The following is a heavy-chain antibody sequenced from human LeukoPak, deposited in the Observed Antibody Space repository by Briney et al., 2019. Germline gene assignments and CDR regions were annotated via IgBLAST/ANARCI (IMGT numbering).Heavy chain of an antibody. Sequence: GGSLRLSCAASGFTFRSYAMSWVRHAPGKGLEWVSVISGSGDITQSADSVKGRFTISRDNSKNTQYLQMNSLRAEDTAVYYCATDYYDSSGSYTVDYWGQGTLVTVSS. CDR1: GFTFRSYA. CDR2: ISGSGDIT. CDR3: ATDYYDSSGSYTVDY. J-gene: IGHJ4*02. D-gene: IGHD3-22*01. V-gene: IGHV3-23*01.